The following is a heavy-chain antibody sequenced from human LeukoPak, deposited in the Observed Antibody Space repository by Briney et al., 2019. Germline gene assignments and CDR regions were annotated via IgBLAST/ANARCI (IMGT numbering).Heavy chain of an antibody. D-gene: IGHD3-22*01. Sequence: PGGSLRLSCAASRFTFSSYAMNWVRQAPGKGLEWVSTLSGSGGNTYYADSVKGRVTISRDNSKNTLYLQMNSLRAEDTAVYHCAKGSYYYDSADYFDYWGQGTLVTVSS. CDR3: AKGSYYYDSADYFDY. J-gene: IGHJ4*02. CDR1: RFTFSSYA. V-gene: IGHV3-23*01. CDR2: LSGSGGNT.